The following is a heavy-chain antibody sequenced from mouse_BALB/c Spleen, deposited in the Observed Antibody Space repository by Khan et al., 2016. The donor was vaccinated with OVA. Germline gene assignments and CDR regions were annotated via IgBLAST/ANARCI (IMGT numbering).Heavy chain of an antibody. CDR1: GDSITSGY. Sequence: EVQLQESGPSLVKPSQTLSLTCSVTGDSITSGYWNWIRQFPGNGLEYMGYITYSASTFYNPSLKSRISITRDTSKKQYYLQLHSVTTEDTATYYCARYFGTTYGYWYFAVWGAGTTVTVSS. D-gene: IGHD1-1*01. CDR3: ARYFGTTYGYWYFAV. V-gene: IGHV3-8*02. J-gene: IGHJ1*01. CDR2: ITYSAST.